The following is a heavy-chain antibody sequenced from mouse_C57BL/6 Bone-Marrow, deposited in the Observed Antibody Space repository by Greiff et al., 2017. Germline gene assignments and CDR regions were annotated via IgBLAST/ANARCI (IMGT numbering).Heavy chain of an antibody. Sequence: QVQLKESGPELVKPGASVKLSCKASGYTFTSYDINWVKQRPGQGLEWIGWIYPRDGSTKYNEKFKGKAKLTVATSSSTAYMELHSLTSEDAAVYFCARLEFDGSSGDWYFDVWGTGTTGTVSS. CDR3: ARLEFDGSSGDWYFDV. V-gene: IGHV1-85*01. CDR1: GYTFTSYD. J-gene: IGHJ1*03. CDR2: IYPRDGST. D-gene: IGHD1-1*01.